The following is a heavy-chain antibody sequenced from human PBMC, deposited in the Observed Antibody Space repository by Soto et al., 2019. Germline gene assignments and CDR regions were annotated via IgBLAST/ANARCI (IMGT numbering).Heavy chain of an antibody. Sequence: SETLSLTCTVSGGSISSYYWSWIRQPPGKGLEWIGYIYYSGSTNYNPSLKSRVTISVDTSKNQFSLKLSSVTAADTAVYYCARAALGRRDYYYYYYMDVWGKGTTVTVSS. D-gene: IGHD1-26*01. CDR1: GGSISSYY. CDR3: ARAALGRRDYYYYYYMDV. J-gene: IGHJ6*03. CDR2: IYYSGST. V-gene: IGHV4-59*01.